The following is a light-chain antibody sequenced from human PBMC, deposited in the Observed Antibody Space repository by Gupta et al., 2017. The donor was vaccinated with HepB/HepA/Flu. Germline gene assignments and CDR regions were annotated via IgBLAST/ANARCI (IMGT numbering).Light chain of an antibody. Sequence: DVLMTQSPVSLPVTLGQPASISCRSSQSLVHRDGNTYLNWFQQRPGQSPRRLIYRVSNRDSGVPDRFSGSGSGTDFTLRISRVDAEDVGVYYCMQAIHWPWTFGQGTKVEIK. CDR2: RVS. CDR3: MQAIHWPWT. CDR1: QSLVHRDGNTY. V-gene: IGKV2-30*02. J-gene: IGKJ1*01.